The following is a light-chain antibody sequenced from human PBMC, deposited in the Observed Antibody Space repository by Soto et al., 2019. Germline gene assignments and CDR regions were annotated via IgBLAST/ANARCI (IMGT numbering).Light chain of an antibody. V-gene: IGKV3-11*01. CDR1: HSVSSY. Sequence: EIVFTQSPATLSLSPGERATLSCRASHSVSSYLALYQQKPGQAPRLLIYDASNRATGIPARFSGSGSGTDFTLTISSLEPEDFAVYYCQQRSNWPITFGQGTRLEI. CDR3: QQRSNWPIT. J-gene: IGKJ5*01. CDR2: DAS.